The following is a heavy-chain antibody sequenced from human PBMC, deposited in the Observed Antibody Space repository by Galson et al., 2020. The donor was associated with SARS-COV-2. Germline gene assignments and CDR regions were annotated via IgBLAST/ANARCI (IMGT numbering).Heavy chain of an antibody. CDR3: AGGPSSSWYGFDY. V-gene: IGHV4-30-4*01. D-gene: IGHD6-13*01. CDR2: IYYSGST. J-gene: IGHJ4*02. Sequence: EWIGYIYYSGSTYYNPSLKSRVTISVDTSKNQFSLKLSSVTAADTAVYYCAGGPSSSWYGFDYWGQGTLVTVSS.